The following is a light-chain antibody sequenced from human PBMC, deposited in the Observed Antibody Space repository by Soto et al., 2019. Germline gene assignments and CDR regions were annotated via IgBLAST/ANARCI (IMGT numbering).Light chain of an antibody. CDR2: GAS. CDR3: QQYHNWPQT. Sequence: ISLSPWERATLSCRASQSVGSSYLAWYQQKPGQAPRLLIYGASPRATGIPARFSGSGSGTEFTLTISSLQSEDFAVYYCQQYHNWPQTFGQGTKVDIK. V-gene: IGKV3-15*01. CDR1: QSVGSSY. J-gene: IGKJ1*01.